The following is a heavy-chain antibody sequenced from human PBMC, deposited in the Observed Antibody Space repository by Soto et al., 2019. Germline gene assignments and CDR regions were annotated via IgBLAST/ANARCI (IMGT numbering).Heavy chain of an antibody. Sequence: PGGFLRLSCVVSGRTFRSYAMSWVRQAPGKGLEWVSGISGGGAGTYYADSVKGRFTISRDPSTTTLFLDMYSLGAEDTAIYYCAKGRKPDHDDGLCAFDSWGQGVLVTVSS. V-gene: IGHV3-23*01. CDR1: GRTFRSYA. J-gene: IGHJ4*02. CDR2: ISGGGAGT. D-gene: IGHD3-3*01. CDR3: AKGRKPDHDDGLCAFDS.